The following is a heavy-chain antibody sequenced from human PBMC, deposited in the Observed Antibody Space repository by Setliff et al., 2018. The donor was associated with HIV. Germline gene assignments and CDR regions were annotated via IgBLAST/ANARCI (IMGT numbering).Heavy chain of an antibody. CDR1: GFTFDDYA. D-gene: IGHD5-18*01. Sequence: GGSLRLSCAASGFTFDDYAMHWVRQTTGKGLERVSGISWNSGSIGYADSVKGRFTISRDNAKNSLYLQMNSLRAEDTAIYYCAKDLTAMVTVDYWGQGTLVTVSS. CDR3: AKDLTAMVTVDY. V-gene: IGHV3-9*01. CDR2: ISWNSGSI. J-gene: IGHJ4*02.